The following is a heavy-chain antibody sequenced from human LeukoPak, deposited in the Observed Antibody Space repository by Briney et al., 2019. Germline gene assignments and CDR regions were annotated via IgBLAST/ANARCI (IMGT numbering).Heavy chain of an antibody. CDR3: ARSHGSGSYYSLNDY. CDR1: GGSISNYY. J-gene: IGHJ4*02. CDR2: IYYSGST. D-gene: IGHD3-10*01. V-gene: IGHV4-59*01. Sequence: SGTLSLTCAVSGGSISNYYWSWIRQPPGKGLEWIGYIYYSGSTNYNPSLRSRVTISVDTSKNQFSLKLSSVTAADTAVYYCARSHGSGSYYSLNDYWGQGTLVTVSS.